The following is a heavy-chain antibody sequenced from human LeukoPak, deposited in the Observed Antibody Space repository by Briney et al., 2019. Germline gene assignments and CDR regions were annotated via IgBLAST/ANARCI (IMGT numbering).Heavy chain of an antibody. CDR3: ARPHNPDFWSGYRYYYYMVV. Sequence: SVKVSCKASGGTFSSYAISWVRQAPGQGLEWMGGIIPIFGTANYAQKFQGRVTITADESTSTAYMELSSLRSEDTAVYYCARPHNPDFWSGYRYYYYMVVWGKGTTVTVSS. CDR1: GGTFSSYA. V-gene: IGHV1-69*13. D-gene: IGHD3-3*01. J-gene: IGHJ6*03. CDR2: IIPIFGTA.